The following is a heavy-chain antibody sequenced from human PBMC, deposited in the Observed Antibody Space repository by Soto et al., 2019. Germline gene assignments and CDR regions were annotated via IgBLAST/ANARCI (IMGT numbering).Heavy chain of an antibody. CDR2: INSDGSST. CDR1: GFTFSSYW. CDR3: ARDEGRYYDFWSGYYQYYYYYGMDV. V-gene: IGHV3-74*01. J-gene: IGHJ6*02. Sequence: PGGSLRLSCAASGFTFSSYWMHWVRQAPGKGLVWVSRINSDGSSTSYADSVKGRFTISRDNAKNTLYLQMNSLRAEDTAVYYCARDEGRYYDFWSGYYQYYYYYGMDVWGQGTTVTSP. D-gene: IGHD3-3*01.